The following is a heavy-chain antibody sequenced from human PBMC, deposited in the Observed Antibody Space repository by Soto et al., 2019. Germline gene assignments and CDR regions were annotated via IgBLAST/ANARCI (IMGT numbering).Heavy chain of an antibody. D-gene: IGHD1-26*01. CDR2: TYNSGST. CDR3: AVLQWDWFDP. Sequence: SETLSLTWGVSCDSIINFYWSWVRQPPGKGLEWIGYTYNSGSTKYNPSLESRVTISVDTSKNQFSLKLNSVTAADTAVYYCAVLQWDWFDPWGQGTLVTVSS. J-gene: IGHJ5*02. CDR1: CDSIINFY. V-gene: IGHV4-4*09.